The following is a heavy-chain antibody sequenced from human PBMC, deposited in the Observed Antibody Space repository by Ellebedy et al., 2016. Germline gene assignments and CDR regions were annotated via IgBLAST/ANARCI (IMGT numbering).Heavy chain of an antibody. V-gene: IGHV3-53*01. J-gene: IGHJ4*02. Sequence: GESLKISXAASGFTVGNNYMSWVRQAPGKGLEWVSLIYSGGDTSYADSVKGRFTISRDNSKNTLYLQMNNLRVDDTALYYCRQGHYFDQWGQGALVTVSS. CDR3: RQGHYFDQ. CDR1: GFTVGNNY. CDR2: IYSGGDT.